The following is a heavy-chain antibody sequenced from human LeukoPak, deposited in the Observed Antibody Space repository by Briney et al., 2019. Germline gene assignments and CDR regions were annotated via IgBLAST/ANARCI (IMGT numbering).Heavy chain of an antibody. V-gene: IGHV3-30*18. Sequence: GGSLRLSCAASAFSLNAYNMNWVRQAPGKGLEWVAVISYDGSNKYYADSVKGRFTISRDNSKNTLYLQMNSLRAEDTAVYYCAKEPQDIVVVPAAMGVDYWGQGTLVTVSS. J-gene: IGHJ4*02. D-gene: IGHD2-2*01. CDR2: ISYDGSNK. CDR3: AKEPQDIVVVPAAMGVDY. CDR1: AFSLNAYN.